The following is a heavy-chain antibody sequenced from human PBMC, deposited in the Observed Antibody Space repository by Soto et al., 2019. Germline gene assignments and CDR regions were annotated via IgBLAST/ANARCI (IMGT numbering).Heavy chain of an antibody. J-gene: IGHJ5*02. CDR1: GGTFSSYA. V-gene: IGHV1-69*01. Sequence: QVQLVQSGAEVKKPGSSVKVSCKASGGTFSSYAISWVLQAPGHGLEWMGGIIPIFGTANYAQKFQGRVTITADEATSTAYMELRSLRSEDTAVYYCALPGIGYCSVGSCYSNWFDPWGQGTLVTVSS. CDR3: ALPGIGYCSVGSCYSNWFDP. CDR2: IIPIFGTA. D-gene: IGHD2-15*01.